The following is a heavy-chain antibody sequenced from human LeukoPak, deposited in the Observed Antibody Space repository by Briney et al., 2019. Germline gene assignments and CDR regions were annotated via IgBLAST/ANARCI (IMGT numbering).Heavy chain of an antibody. CDR1: GFTFSSYA. D-gene: IGHD6-13*01. Sequence: GGSLRLSCAASGFTFSSYAMSWVRQAPGKGLEWVSAISGSGGSTYYADSVKGRFTNSRDNSKNTLYLQVNSLRAEDTAVYYCAKDRKKLIAAAGDYWGQGTLVTVPS. V-gene: IGHV3-23*01. CDR2: ISGSGGST. CDR3: AKDRKKLIAAAGDY. J-gene: IGHJ4*02.